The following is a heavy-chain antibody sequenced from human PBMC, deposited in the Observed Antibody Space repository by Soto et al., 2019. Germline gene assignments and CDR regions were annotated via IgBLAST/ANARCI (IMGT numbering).Heavy chain of an antibody. CDR1: GFTVSTNY. CDR3: ARGEPHHYFDY. CDR2: IYSGGST. V-gene: IGHV3-66*01. D-gene: IGHD3-16*01. Sequence: EVQLVESGGGLVQPGGSLRLSCAASGFTVSTNYMNWVRQAPGKGLEWVSVIYSGGSTYYADSVKGRFTISRDNSKNTLFIQMNSLRVEDTAVYYCARGEPHHYFDYWGQGTLVTVSS. J-gene: IGHJ4*02.